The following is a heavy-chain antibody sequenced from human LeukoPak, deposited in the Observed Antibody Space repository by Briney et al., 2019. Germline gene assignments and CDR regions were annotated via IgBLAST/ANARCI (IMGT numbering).Heavy chain of an antibody. CDR2: IWYDGSNK. J-gene: IGHJ6*02. D-gene: IGHD2-2*01. CDR3: ARDSHRVRYQSYGMDV. Sequence: GGSLRLSCAASGFTFTHYAMSWVRQAPGKGLEWVAVIWYDGSNKYYADSVKGRFTISRDNSKNTLYLQMNSLRAEDTAVYYCARDSHRVRYQSYGMDVWGQGTTVTVSS. V-gene: IGHV3-33*08. CDR1: GFTFTHYA.